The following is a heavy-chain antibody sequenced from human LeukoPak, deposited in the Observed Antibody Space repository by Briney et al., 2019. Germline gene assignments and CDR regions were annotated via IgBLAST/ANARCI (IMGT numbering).Heavy chain of an antibody. Sequence: SSETLSLTCTVSGGSISSYSWSWIRQPAGKGLEWIGRIYTSGSTNYNPSLKSRVTMSVDTSKNQFSLKLSSVTAADTAVYYCARDSSSYYYYYYYMDVWGKGTTVTVSS. D-gene: IGHD6-13*01. CDR1: GGSISSYS. CDR3: ARDSSSYYYYYYYMDV. V-gene: IGHV4-4*07. J-gene: IGHJ6*03. CDR2: IYTSGST.